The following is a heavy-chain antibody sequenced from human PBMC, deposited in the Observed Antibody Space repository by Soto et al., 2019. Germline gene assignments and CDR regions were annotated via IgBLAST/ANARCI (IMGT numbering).Heavy chain of an antibody. CDR1: GGTFSSYA. J-gene: IGHJ5*02. CDR3: ARDPAHGYCSSTSCYGP. D-gene: IGHD2-2*03. Sequence: QVQLVQSGAEVKKPGSSVKVSCKASGGTFSSYAISWVRQAPGQGLEWMGGIIPIFGTANYAQKFQGRVTITADESKSTAYMELSSLRSEDTAVYYCARDPAHGYCSSTSCYGPWGQGTLVTVSS. V-gene: IGHV1-69*01. CDR2: IIPIFGTA.